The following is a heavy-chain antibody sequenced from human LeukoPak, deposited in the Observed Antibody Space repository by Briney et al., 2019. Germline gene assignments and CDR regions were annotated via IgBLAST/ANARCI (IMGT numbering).Heavy chain of an antibody. J-gene: IGHJ4*02. CDR2: IHTSGST. D-gene: IGHD3-10*01. CDR3: ARQAYYSGSGSWTGFDY. V-gene: IGHV4-61*05. CDR1: GGSISSGSHW. Sequence: SETLSLTCTVSGGSISSGSHWWGWIRQPPGKGLEWIGYIHTSGSTNYNPSLKSRVTTSVDTSKNQFALKLSSVTAADTAVYYCARQAYYSGSGSWTGFDYWGQGTLVTVSS.